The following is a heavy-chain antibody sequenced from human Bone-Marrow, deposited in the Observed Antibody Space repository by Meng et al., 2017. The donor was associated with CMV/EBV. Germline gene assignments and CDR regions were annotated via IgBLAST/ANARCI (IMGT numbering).Heavy chain of an antibody. J-gene: IGHJ4*02. CDR3: AKDSSSWSTEPNYFDY. CDR2: IRYDGSNK. CDR1: GFTFSSYG. V-gene: IGHV3-30*02. D-gene: IGHD6-13*01. Sequence: GESLKIPCAGSGFTFSSYGMHWVRQAPGKGLEWVAFIRYDGSNKYYADSVKGRFTISRDNSKNTLYLQMNSLRAEDTAVYYCAKDSSSWSTEPNYFDYWGQGTLVTVSS.